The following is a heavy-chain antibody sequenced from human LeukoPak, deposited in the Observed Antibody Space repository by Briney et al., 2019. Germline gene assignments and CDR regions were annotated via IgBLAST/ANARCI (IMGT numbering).Heavy chain of an antibody. CDR3: ARNWPVPLDY. J-gene: IGHJ4*02. CDR1: GFTFSSYE. CDR2: ISSSGSTI. D-gene: IGHD6-19*01. Sequence: GGSRRLSCAASGFTFSSYEMNWVRQAPGKGLEWVSYISSSGSTIYYANSVKGRFTISRDNAKNSLYLQMNSLRAEDTAVYYCARNWPVPLDYWGQGTLVTVSS. V-gene: IGHV3-48*03.